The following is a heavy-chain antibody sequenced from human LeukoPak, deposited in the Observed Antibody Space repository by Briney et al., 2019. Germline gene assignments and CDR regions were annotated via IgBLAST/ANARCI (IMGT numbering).Heavy chain of an antibody. CDR3: TKDLSSQWFTDIRHYGMNV. CDR1: GFTFDDYF. V-gene: IGHV3-9*01. CDR2: ISWHSRSI. J-gene: IGHJ6*02. Sequence: GRSLRLSCAASGFTFDDYFMHWVRQAPGKGLEWVAGISWHSRSIGYADSVKGRFTISRDNAKNSVSLQMNRLRTEDTALYYCTKDLSSQWFTDIRHYGMNVWGQGTTVAVSS. D-gene: IGHD3-22*01.